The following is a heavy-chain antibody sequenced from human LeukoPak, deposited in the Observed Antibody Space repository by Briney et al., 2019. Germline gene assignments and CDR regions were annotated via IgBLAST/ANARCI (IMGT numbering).Heavy chain of an antibody. J-gene: IGHJ2*01. CDR1: GFTFSSSA. Sequence: GGSLRLSCAASGFTFSSSAMSWVRQAPGKGLEWVSAISNNGGYTYYADSVQGRFTISRDNAKNSLYLQMDSLRAEDTAVYYCARDTYRFFDLWGRGTLVTVSS. V-gene: IGHV3-23*01. CDR3: ARDTYRFFDL. CDR2: ISNNGGYT.